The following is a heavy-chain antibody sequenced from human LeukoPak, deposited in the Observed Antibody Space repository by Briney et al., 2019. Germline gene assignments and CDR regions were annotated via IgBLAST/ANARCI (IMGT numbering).Heavy chain of an antibody. Sequence: GGSLRLSCAASGFTFSSYSMNWVRQAPGKGLEWVSSISSSSSYIYYADSVKGRFTISRDNAKNSLYLQMNSLRAGDTAVYYCARDTQAVAGPNDYWGQGTLVTVSS. CDR1: GFTFSSYS. CDR3: ARDTQAVAGPNDY. CDR2: ISSSSSYI. V-gene: IGHV3-21*01. D-gene: IGHD6-19*01. J-gene: IGHJ4*02.